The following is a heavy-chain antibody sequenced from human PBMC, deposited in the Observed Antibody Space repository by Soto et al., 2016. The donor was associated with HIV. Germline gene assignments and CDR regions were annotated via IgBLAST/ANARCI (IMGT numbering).Heavy chain of an antibody. Sequence: QVQLVQSGAEVKKPGASVKVSCKASGYTFTGYYIHWVRQVPGQGLEWMGWINPNSGGTNFAQKFQGRVTMTRDTSISTAYMELSRLRSDDTAVYYCARALDYYDSSGYYFDYWGQGTLVTVSS. V-gene: IGHV1-2*02. D-gene: IGHD3-22*01. CDR2: INPNSGGT. CDR3: ARALDYYDSSGYYFDY. CDR1: GYTFTGYY. J-gene: IGHJ4*02.